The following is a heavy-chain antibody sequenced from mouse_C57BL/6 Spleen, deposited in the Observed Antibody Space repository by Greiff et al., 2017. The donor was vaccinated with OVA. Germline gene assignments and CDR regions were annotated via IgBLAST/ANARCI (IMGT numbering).Heavy chain of an antibody. CDR1: GYSITSGYD. CDR3: ARGGYYDYDGYFDV. CDR2: ISYSGSP. D-gene: IGHD2-4*01. V-gene: IGHV3-1*01. J-gene: IGHJ1*03. Sequence: VQLKESGPGMVKPSQSLSLTCTVTGYSITSGYDWHWIRHFPGNKLEWMGYISYSGSPNYNPSLKSRISITHDTSKNHFFLKLNSVTTEDTATYYCARGGYYDYDGYFDVWGTGTTVTVSS.